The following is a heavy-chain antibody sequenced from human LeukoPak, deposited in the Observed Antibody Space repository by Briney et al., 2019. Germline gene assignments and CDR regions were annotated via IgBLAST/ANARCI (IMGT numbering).Heavy chain of an antibody. J-gene: IGHJ4*02. CDR1: GFTFSSYG. CDR3: AKDSGSYWYYFDY. Sequence: PGGSLRLSCAASGFTFSSYGMHWVRQAPGKGLEWVAFIRYDGSNKYYADSVKGRFTISRDNSKNTLYLQMSSLRAEDTAVYYCAKDSGSYWYYFDYWGQGTLVTVSS. D-gene: IGHD1-26*01. CDR2: IRYDGSNK. V-gene: IGHV3-30*02.